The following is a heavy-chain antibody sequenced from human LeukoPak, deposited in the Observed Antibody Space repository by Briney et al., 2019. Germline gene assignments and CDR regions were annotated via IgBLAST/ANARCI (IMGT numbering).Heavy chain of an antibody. CDR1: GFTFSSYG. J-gene: IGHJ4*02. Sequence: GGSLRLSCAASGFTFSSYGMHWVRQAPGKGLEWVAFVRYDGSNKYYSDSVKGRFTISRDNSKNTLYLQMNSLRAEDTAVYYCAKDSRGYSYIFDYWGQGSLVTVSS. CDR3: AKDSRGYSYIFDY. D-gene: IGHD5-18*01. CDR2: VRYDGSNK. V-gene: IGHV3-30*02.